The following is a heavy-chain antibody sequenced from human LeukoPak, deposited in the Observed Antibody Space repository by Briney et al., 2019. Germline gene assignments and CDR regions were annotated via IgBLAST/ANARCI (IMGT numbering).Heavy chain of an antibody. CDR2: IREERGQE. V-gene: IGHV3-7*03. J-gene: IGHJ6*02. CDR3: ARGKIQHCSSTSCHIVYYYGMDV. D-gene: IGHD2-2*02. Sequence: GGSLRLSCVASGLTVSNHWMSWVRQAPGKGLEWVANIREERGQEYYVDSVKGRFTISKNSAKNSLYLQMNTLRVEDTAMYYCARGKIQHCSSTSCHIVYYYGMDVWGQGTTVTVSS. CDR1: GLTVSNHW.